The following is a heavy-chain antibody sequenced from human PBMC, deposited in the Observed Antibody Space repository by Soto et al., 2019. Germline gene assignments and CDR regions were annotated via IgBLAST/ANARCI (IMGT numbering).Heavy chain of an antibody. CDR1: SGSISSSDV. V-gene: IGHV4-4*02. CDR2: IYHSGST. Sequence: QVQLQESGPGLVKPSGTLSLTCAVSSGSISSSDVWSWVRQPPGKGLEWIGEIYHSGSTNYNPSLKSRVTISVDKSKNQFSLKLSSVTAADTAIYYCPIRYSYYYYRHVWGNGTTVTVSS. J-gene: IGHJ6*03. D-gene: IGHD4-4*01. CDR3: PIRYSYYYYRHV.